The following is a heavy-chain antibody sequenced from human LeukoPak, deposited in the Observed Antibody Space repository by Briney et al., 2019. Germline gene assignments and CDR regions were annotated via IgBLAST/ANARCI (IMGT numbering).Heavy chain of an antibody. J-gene: IGHJ3*02. CDR1: GFTFSSYS. CDR2: ISSSSSTI. V-gene: IGHV3-48*01. Sequence: PGGSLRLSCAASGFTFSSYSMNWVRQAPGKGLEWVSYISSSSSTIYYADSVKGRFTISRDNSKNTLYLQMNSLRAEDTAVYYCAKDWSSSSVDAFDIWGQGTMVTVSS. CDR3: AKDWSSSSVDAFDI. D-gene: IGHD6-13*01.